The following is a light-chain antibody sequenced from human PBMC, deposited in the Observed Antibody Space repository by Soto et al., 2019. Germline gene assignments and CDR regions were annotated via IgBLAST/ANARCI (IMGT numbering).Light chain of an antibody. Sequence: EIVLTQSPGTLSLSPGERATLSCRASQSVSSTYLVWYQQKPGQAPRLLIYGASTRATGIPDRFSGSGSWTDFTLPISRLEPEDSAVYYCQQFGGSPPITFGRGTRLEIK. CDR3: QQFGGSPPIT. CDR2: GAS. J-gene: IGKJ5*01. V-gene: IGKV3-20*01. CDR1: QSVSSTY.